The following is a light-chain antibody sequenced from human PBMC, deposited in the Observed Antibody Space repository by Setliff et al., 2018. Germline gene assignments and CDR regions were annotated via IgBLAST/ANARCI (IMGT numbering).Light chain of an antibody. Sequence: QSVLTQPASVSGSPGQSITISCTGTSSDVGGYNYVSWYQQHPGKAPKLMIYDVSNRPSGVSNRFSGSKSGNTASLTISGLLAEDEADYYCSSYTGSSTQVFGTGTKVTVL. CDR2: DVS. J-gene: IGLJ1*01. V-gene: IGLV2-14*03. CDR3: SSYTGSSTQV. CDR1: SSDVGGYNY.